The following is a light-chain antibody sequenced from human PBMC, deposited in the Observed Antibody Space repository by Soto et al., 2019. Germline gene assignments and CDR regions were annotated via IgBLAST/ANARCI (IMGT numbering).Light chain of an antibody. CDR1: SSDVGGYNY. CDR2: DVS. V-gene: IGLV2-14*03. CDR3: SSYTSSSTLV. J-gene: IGLJ2*01. Sequence: QSALTQPASVSGSPGQSITISCTGTSSDVGGYNYVSWYQQHPGKAPKFMIYDVSNRPSGVSNRFSGSKSGNTASLTISGLQAEDEADYYCSSYTSSSTLVFGGGTKVT.